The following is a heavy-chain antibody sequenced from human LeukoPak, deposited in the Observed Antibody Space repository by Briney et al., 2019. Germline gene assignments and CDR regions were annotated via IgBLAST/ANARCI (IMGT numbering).Heavy chain of an antibody. V-gene: IGHV3-23*01. D-gene: IGHD3-22*01. J-gene: IGHJ4*02. Sequence: GGSLRLSCAVSGFTFSTFATNWVRQAPGKGQEWVSSLSDSAVSSYYADSVKGRFTISRDNSKNTLYLQMNSLRAEDTATYYCAKAPDSSGFPSYFDSWGQGTLVAVSS. CDR3: AKAPDSSGFPSYFDS. CDR2: LSDSAVSS. CDR1: GFTFSTFA.